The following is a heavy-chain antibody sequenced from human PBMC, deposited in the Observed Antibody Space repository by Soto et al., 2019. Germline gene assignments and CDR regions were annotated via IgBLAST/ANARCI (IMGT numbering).Heavy chain of an antibody. CDR2: ISTSGSYI. V-gene: IGHV3-21*06. CDR1: GFSFSSYN. CDR3: ATIGDRDGFDI. J-gene: IGHJ3*02. D-gene: IGHD4-17*01. Sequence: EVQLVESGGGLVKPEESLRLSCAASGFSFSSYNMKWVRQAPGKGLEWVPSISTSGSYIFYAGSVRGRFTIFRDDAKNSLHLQMNSLRVEDTAVYYCATIGDRDGFDIWGQGTTVIVSS.